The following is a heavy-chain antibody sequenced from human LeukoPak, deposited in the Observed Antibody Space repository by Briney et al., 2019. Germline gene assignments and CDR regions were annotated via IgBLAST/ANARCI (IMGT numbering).Heavy chain of an antibody. D-gene: IGHD1-26*01. CDR3: ASIYSGSYYY. Sequence: SETLSLTCTVSGGSFSGYLWSWLRQSPGKGLEWIGEINYNGEITNYNPSLKSRVTISVDTSKNQFSLKLSSVTAADTAVYYCASIYSGSYYYWGQGTLVTVSS. CDR2: INYNGEIT. V-gene: IGHV4-34*01. CDR1: GGSFSGYL. J-gene: IGHJ4*02.